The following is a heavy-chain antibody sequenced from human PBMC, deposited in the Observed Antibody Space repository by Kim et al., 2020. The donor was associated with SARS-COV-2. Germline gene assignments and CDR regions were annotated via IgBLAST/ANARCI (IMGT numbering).Heavy chain of an antibody. J-gene: IGHJ6*02. D-gene: IGHD2-8*01. CDR2: ISGSGGST. Sequence: GGSLRLSCAASGFTFSSYAMSWVRQAPGKGLEWVSAISGSGGSTYYADSVKGRFTISRDNSKNTLYLQMNSLRAEDTAVYYCAKDGLGDCTNGVCFLDYYYYYGMDVWGQGTTVTVSS. CDR3: AKDGLGDCTNGVCFLDYYYYYGMDV. V-gene: IGHV3-23*01. CDR1: GFTFSSYA.